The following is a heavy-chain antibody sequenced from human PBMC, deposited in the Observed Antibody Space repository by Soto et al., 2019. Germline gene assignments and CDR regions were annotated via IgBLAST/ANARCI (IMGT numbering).Heavy chain of an antibody. Sequence: ASVKVSCKASGYTFTSYGISWVRQAPGQGLEWMGWISAYNGNTNYAQKLQGRVTMTTDTSTSTAYMELRSLRSDDTAVYYCARDFVDIVATILAYFDYWGQGTLVTVSS. V-gene: IGHV1-18*04. CDR1: GYTFTSYG. J-gene: IGHJ4*02. CDR3: ARDFVDIVATILAYFDY. CDR2: ISAYNGNT. D-gene: IGHD5-12*01.